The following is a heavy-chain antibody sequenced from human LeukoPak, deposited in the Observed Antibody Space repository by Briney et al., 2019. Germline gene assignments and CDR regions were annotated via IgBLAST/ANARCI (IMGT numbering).Heavy chain of an antibody. J-gene: IGHJ5*02. D-gene: IGHD6-19*01. CDR2: IYTSGST. Sequence: SETLSLTCTVSGGSISSYYWSWIRQPAGKGLEWIGRIYTSGSTNYNPSLKSRVTISVDTSKNQFSLKLSSVTAADTAVYYCARVRSTGYSSGWYGNWFDPWGQGTLVTVSS. CDR1: GGSISSYY. V-gene: IGHV4-4*07. CDR3: ARVRSTGYSSGWYGNWFDP.